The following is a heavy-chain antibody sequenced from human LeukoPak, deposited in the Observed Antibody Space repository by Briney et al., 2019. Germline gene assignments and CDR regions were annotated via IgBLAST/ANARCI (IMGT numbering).Heavy chain of an antibody. CDR2: IYHSGGA. CDR3: ARHGSYCFDS. D-gene: IGHD3-10*01. CDR1: GGSFSISY. Sequence: SETLSLTCGVSGGSFSISYWSWIRQPPGKGLEWIGQIYHSGGANYDPSLRSRVTISIDTSKNQLSLRLSSVTAADTAVYYCARHGSYCFDSWGQGTLVTVSS. V-gene: IGHV4-34*01. J-gene: IGHJ4*02.